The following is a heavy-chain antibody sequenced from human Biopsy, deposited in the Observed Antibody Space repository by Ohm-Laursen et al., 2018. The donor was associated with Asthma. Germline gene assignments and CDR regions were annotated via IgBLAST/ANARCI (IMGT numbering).Heavy chain of an antibody. Sequence: SSVKVSCKPLGGTFNTYVIGWVRQAPGQGLEWMGGINSVFGTTTYPQKFQDRVTITADDSTSTVYMELSSLRSEDTAVYYCARKAGSCISRTCYSLDFWGQGTLATVSS. V-gene: IGHV1-69*01. D-gene: IGHD2-2*01. CDR1: GGTFNTYV. CDR3: ARKAGSCISRTCYSLDF. J-gene: IGHJ4*02. CDR2: INSVFGTT.